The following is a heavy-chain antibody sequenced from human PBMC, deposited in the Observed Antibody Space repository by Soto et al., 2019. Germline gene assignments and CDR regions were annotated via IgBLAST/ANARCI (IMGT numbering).Heavy chain of an antibody. CDR2: ISSSSSYI. J-gene: IGHJ4*02. D-gene: IGHD3-22*01. CDR3: ARDWEDDSSGYYYDY. Sequence: EVQLVESGGGLVKPGGSLRLSCAASGFTFSSYSMNWVRQAPGKGLEWVSSISSSSSYIYYADSVKGRFTISRDNAKNSLCLQMNSLRAEDTAVYYCARDWEDDSSGYYYDYWGQGTLVTVSS. CDR1: GFTFSSYS. V-gene: IGHV3-21*01.